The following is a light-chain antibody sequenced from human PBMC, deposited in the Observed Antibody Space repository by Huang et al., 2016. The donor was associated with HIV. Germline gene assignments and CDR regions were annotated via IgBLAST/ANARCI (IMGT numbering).Light chain of an antibody. V-gene: IGKV3-11*01. J-gene: IGKJ3*01. CDR2: DAS. Sequence: EIVLTQSPATLSLSPGERATLSCRASQSVSTFLAWYQQKPGLAPRLLIHDASNRAAGIPARFSGSGSGTDFTLTISSLEPEDFAVYYCQQRSNWPTFGPGTKVDIK. CDR1: QSVSTF. CDR3: QQRSNWPT.